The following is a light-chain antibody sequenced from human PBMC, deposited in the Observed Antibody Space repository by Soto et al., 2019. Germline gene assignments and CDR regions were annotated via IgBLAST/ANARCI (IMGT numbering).Light chain of an antibody. CDR2: KAS. Sequence: DIQMTQSPSTLSASVGDRVTITCRASQRISTWLAWYQQKAGKAPKLLIYKASSLEGVVPSRFSGSGAGTEFNITISSLQTDDFATYYCQQYNTYPLTFGGGTTVDIK. CDR3: QQYNTYPLT. CDR1: QRISTW. J-gene: IGKJ4*01. V-gene: IGKV1-5*03.